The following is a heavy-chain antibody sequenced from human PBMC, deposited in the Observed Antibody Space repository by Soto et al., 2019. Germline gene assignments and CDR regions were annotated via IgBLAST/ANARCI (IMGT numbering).Heavy chain of an antibody. CDR2: IWYDGSNK. CDR3: ARDGGSSWYVLDY. CDR1: GFTFSSYG. J-gene: IGHJ4*02. V-gene: IGHV3-33*01. D-gene: IGHD6-13*01. Sequence: QVQLVESGGGVVQPGRSLRLSCAASGFTFSSYGMHWVRQAPGKGLEWVAVIWYDGSNKYYADSVKGRFTISRDNSKNTLYLQMNSLRAEDTAVYYCARDGGSSWYVLDYWGQGTLVTVSS.